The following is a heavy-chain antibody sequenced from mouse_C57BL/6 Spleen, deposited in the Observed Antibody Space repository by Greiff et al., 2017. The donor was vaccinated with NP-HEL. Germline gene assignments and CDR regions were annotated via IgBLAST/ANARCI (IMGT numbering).Heavy chain of an antibody. J-gene: IGHJ2*01. V-gene: IGHV14-4*01. CDR2: IDPENGDT. D-gene: IGHD1-2*01. Sequence: EVNVVESGAELVRPGASVKLSCTASGFNIKDDYMHWVKQRPEQGLEWIGWIDPENGDTEYASKFQGKATITADTSSNTAYLQLSSLTSEDTAVYYCTTSYYWGQGTTLTVSS. CDR3: TTSYY. CDR1: GFNIKDDY.